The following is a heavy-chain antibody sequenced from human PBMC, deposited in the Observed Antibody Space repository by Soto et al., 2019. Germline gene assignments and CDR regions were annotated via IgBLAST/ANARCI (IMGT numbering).Heavy chain of an antibody. D-gene: IGHD3-10*01. CDR1: GFTFNDFE. V-gene: IGHV3-48*03. CDR3: ARGFGRFNY. CDR2: IDGSGATK. J-gene: IGHJ4*02. Sequence: EVQLLESGGGLVQPGGSLRLSCGVSGFTFNDFEMNWVRQAPGKGLEWLAYIDGSGATKKYADSVRGRFTISGDNANNSLFLQMSSLSAADTAMYYCARGFGRFNYWGQGTLVSVSS.